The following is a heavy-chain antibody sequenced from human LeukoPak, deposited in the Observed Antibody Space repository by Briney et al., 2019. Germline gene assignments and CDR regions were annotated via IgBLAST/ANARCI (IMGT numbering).Heavy chain of an antibody. CDR3: TRQDCSGGSCSYVDY. V-gene: IGHV3-73*01. CDR2: IRSKRNSYTK. J-gene: IGHJ4*02. D-gene: IGHD2-15*01. Sequence: GGSLRLSCAASGFTFSGFYMHWVRQASGKGLEWVGLIRSKRNSYTKVYAGSVQGRFTISRDDSKNTAYLQMNSLKAEDTAVYYCTRQDCSGGSCSYVDYWGQGTLVTVSS. CDR1: GFTFSGFY.